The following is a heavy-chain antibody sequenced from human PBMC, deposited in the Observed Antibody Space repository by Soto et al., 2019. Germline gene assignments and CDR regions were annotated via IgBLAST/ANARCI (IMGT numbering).Heavy chain of an antibody. V-gene: IGHV4-30-4*01. CDR2: IYYSGST. D-gene: IGHD3-22*01. J-gene: IGHJ6*02. CDR1: GGSISSGDYY. Sequence: PSETLSLTCTVSGGSISSGDYYWSWIRQPPGKGLEWIGYIYYSGSTNYNPSLKSRVTISVDTSKNQFSLKLSSVTAADTAVYYCARGRLARITMIVVPEQYYYGMDVWGQGTTVTVSS. CDR3: ARGRLARITMIVVPEQYYYGMDV.